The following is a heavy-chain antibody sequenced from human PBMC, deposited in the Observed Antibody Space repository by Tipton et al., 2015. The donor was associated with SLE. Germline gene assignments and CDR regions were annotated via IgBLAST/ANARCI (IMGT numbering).Heavy chain of an antibody. CDR1: GGSISRYY. CDR3: ARALVLRFSGVVYYFDL. J-gene: IGHJ2*01. D-gene: IGHD3-3*01. V-gene: IGHV4-59*01. CDR2: IYYSGST. Sequence: TLSLTCTVSGGSISRYYWSWIRQPPGKGLEWIGYIYYSGSTNYNPSLKRRVTISVDTSKNQFSLKLSSVTAADTAVYYCARALVLRFSGVVYYFDLWGRGTLVTVSS.